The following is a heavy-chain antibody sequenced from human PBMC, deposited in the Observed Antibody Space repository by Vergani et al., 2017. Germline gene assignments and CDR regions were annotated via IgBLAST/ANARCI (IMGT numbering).Heavy chain of an antibody. CDR1: GFTFSSYS. J-gene: IGHJ4*02. CDR2: ISSSSSYI. D-gene: IGHD2-2*01. CDR3: AIDNGCSSTSCHKLFDY. Sequence: EVQLVESGGGLVKPGGSLRLSCAASGFTFSSYSMNWVRQAPGKGREWVSSISSSSSYIYYADSVKGRFTISRDNAKNSLYLQMNSLRAEDTAVYYCAIDNGCSSTSCHKLFDYWGQGTLVTVSS. V-gene: IGHV3-21*01.